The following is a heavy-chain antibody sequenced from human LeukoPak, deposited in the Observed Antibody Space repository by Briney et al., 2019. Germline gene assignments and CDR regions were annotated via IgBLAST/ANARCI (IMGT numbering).Heavy chain of an antibody. J-gene: IGHJ1*01. D-gene: IGHD6-13*01. V-gene: IGHV1-2*04. CDR1: GYTFTGYY. CDR3: ARESPGAAAGAEYFQH. CDR2: INPNSGGT. Sequence: ASVEVSCKASGYTFTGYYMHWVRQAPGQGLEWMGWINPNSGGTNYAQKFQGWVTMTRDTSISTAYMELSRLRSDDTAVYYCARESPGAAAGAEYFQHWGQGTLVTVSS.